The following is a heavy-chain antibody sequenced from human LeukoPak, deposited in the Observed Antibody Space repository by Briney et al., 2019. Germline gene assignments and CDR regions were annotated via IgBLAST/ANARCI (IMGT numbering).Heavy chain of an antibody. Sequence: PGGPLRLSCAASGFTFSSYSMNWVRQAPGKGLEWVSSISSSSSYIYYADSVKGRFTISRDNAQNSVYLQMNTLRAEDTAVYYCARAGSGLFPARGNSGCLDYWGQGTLVTVSS. CDR1: GFTFSSYS. D-gene: IGHD5-12*01. CDR2: ISSSSSYI. CDR3: ARAGSGLFPARGNSGCLDY. J-gene: IGHJ4*02. V-gene: IGHV3-21*01.